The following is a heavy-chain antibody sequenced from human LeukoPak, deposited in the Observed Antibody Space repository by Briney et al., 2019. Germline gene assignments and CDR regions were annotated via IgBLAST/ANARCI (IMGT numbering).Heavy chain of an antibody. CDR3: VRDCYGPNDH. CDR1: GFTFSNYW. V-gene: IGHV3-7*01. Sequence: GGSLRLSCAASGFTFSNYWMTWVRQAPGKGLEWVPNIKEDGSEINYVGSVEGGFTISRDNAKNSLHLQMNSLRVEDTAVYFCVRDCYGPNDHWGKGTLVTVSS. D-gene: IGHD2-2*01. CDR2: IKEDGSEI. J-gene: IGHJ4*02.